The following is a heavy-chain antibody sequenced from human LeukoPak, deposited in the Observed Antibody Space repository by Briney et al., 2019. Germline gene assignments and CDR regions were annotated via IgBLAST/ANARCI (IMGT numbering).Heavy chain of an antibody. V-gene: IGHV4-59*01. D-gene: IGHD5-24*01. CDR1: GGSISSYY. CDR2: IYYSGST. CDR3: ARTREMATIVDY. J-gene: IGHJ4*02. Sequence: PSETLSLTYTVSGGSISSYYWSWIRQPPGKGLEWIGYIYYSGSTNYNPSLKSRVTISVDTSKNQFSLKLSSVTAADTAVYYCARTREMATIVDYWGQGTLVTVSS.